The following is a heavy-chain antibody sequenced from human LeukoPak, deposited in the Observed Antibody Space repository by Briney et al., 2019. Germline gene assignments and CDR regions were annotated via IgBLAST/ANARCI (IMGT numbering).Heavy chain of an antibody. CDR2: IIPIFGTA. Sequence: SVKVSCKASGGTFSSYAISWVRQAPGQGLERMGGIIPIFGTANYAQKFQGRVTITADESTSTAYVELSSLRSEDTAVYYCARGGYSRFDYWGQGTLVTVSS. D-gene: IGHD5-18*01. CDR1: GGTFSSYA. V-gene: IGHV1-69*13. J-gene: IGHJ4*02. CDR3: ARGGYSRFDY.